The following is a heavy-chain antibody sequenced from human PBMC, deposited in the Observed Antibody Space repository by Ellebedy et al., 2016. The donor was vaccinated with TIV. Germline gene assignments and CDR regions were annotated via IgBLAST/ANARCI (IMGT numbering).Heavy chain of an antibody. Sequence: GESLKISXAASGFTFSRHWMSWVRQAPGKGLEWVANIKQDGSEKKYVDSVKGRFTISRDNAKNSLYLQMNSLRAEDTAVYYCARTTMLRGVIISPIILFDYWGQGTLVTVSS. D-gene: IGHD3-10*01. CDR1: GFTFSRHW. CDR2: IKQDGSEK. V-gene: IGHV3-7*01. J-gene: IGHJ4*02. CDR3: ARTTMLRGVIISPIILFDY.